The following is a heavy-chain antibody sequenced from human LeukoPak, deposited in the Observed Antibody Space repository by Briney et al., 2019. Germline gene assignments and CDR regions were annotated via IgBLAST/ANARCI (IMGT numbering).Heavy chain of an antibody. CDR2: INTNTGNP. V-gene: IGHV7-4-1*02. Sequence: ASVKVSCKASGYTFTSYAMNWVRQAPGQGLEWMGWINTNTGNPTYAQGFTGRFVFSLDTSVSTAYLQISSLKAEDTAVYYCARGITIFGVVPRYYYYGMDVWGQGTTVTVSS. CDR3: ARGITIFGVVPRYYYYGMDV. D-gene: IGHD3-3*01. J-gene: IGHJ6*02. CDR1: GYTFTSYA.